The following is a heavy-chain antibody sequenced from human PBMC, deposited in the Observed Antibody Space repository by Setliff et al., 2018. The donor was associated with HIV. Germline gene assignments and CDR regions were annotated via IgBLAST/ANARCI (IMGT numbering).Heavy chain of an antibody. Sequence: GGSLRLSCAASGFTFNNAWMTWVRQAPGKGLEWVAFIRYDGSDKYYVDSVKGRFTVSRDNSKNTLYLQMNSLRAEDTAVYYCARDQWGYSYGYYYYYYMDVWGKGTTVTVSS. CDR2: IRYDGSDK. V-gene: IGHV3-30*02. CDR3: ARDQWGYSYGYYYYYYMDV. D-gene: IGHD5-18*01. J-gene: IGHJ6*03. CDR1: GFTFNNAW.